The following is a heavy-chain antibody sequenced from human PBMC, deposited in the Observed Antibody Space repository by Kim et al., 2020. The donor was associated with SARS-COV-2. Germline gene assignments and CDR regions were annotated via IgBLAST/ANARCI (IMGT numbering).Heavy chain of an antibody. Sequence: YAQQLQGRVTMTTDTSTSTAYMELRTLRSDDTAAYYCARLPNYDILTGPDYWGQGTLVTVSS. J-gene: IGHJ4*02. D-gene: IGHD3-9*01. CDR3: ARLPNYDILTGPDY. V-gene: IGHV1-18*01.